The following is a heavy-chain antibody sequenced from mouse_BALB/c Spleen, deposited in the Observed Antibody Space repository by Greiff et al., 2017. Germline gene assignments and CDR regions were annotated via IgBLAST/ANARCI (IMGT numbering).Heavy chain of an antibody. D-gene: IGHD2-14*01. J-gene: IGHJ2*01. CDR1: GYSITSDYA. Sequence: VQLKESGPGLVKPSQSLSLTCTVTGYSITSDYAWNWIRQFPGNKLEWMGYISYSGSTSYNPSLKSRISITRDTSKNQFFLQLNSVTTEDTATYYCARAGYGDYWGQGTTLTVSS. CDR2: ISYSGST. CDR3: ARAGYGDY. V-gene: IGHV3-2*02.